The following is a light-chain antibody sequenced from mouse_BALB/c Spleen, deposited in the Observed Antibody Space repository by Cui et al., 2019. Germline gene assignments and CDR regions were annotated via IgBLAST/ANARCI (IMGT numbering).Light chain of an antibody. Sequence: DIVMTQSQKFMSTSVGDRVSVTCKASQNVGTNVAWYQQKPGQSPKALIYSASYRYSGVPDRFTGSGSGTDFTLTISNVQSEDLAEYFCQQYNSYPFTFGSETKLGKK. V-gene: IGKV6-15*01. CDR2: SAS. J-gene: IGKJ4*01. CDR1: QNVGTN. CDR3: QQYNSYPFT.